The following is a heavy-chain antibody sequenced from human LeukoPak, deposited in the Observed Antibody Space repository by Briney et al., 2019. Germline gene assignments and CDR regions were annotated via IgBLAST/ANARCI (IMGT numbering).Heavy chain of an antibody. CDR1: GFTFSSYA. Sequence: GGSLRLSCAASGFTFSSYAMHWVRQAPGKGLEWVAVISYDGSNIYYADSVKGRFTISRDNSKNTLYLQVNSLRAEDTAVYYCARDYSSGYYRTFDYWGQGTLVTVSS. J-gene: IGHJ4*02. D-gene: IGHD3-22*01. V-gene: IGHV3-30*04. CDR2: ISYDGSNI. CDR3: ARDYSSGYYRTFDY.